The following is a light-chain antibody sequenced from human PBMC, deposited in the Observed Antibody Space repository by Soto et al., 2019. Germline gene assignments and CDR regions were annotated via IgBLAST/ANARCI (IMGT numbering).Light chain of an antibody. J-gene: IGKJ1*01. CDR1: QSVSNN. CDR2: AAS. V-gene: IGKV3-15*01. Sequence: EIVMTQSPATLSVSPGERATLSCRASQSVSNNLAWYQQTPGQAPRLLIYAASTRATGIPVRFSGSASETEFTLTISSLQSEDLAVYYCQQYANWPKTFGQGTKVDI. CDR3: QQYANWPKT.